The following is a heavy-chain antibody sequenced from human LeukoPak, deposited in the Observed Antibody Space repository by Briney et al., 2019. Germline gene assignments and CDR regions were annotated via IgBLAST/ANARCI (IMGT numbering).Heavy chain of an antibody. CDR2: ISWNSGSI. CDR1: GFTFDDYA. V-gene: IGHV3-9*01. D-gene: IGHD6-19*01. J-gene: IGHJ4*02. CDR3: AKDKGSGWTGGFDY. Sequence: GGSLRLSCAASGFTFDDYAMHWVRQAPGKGLEWVSGISWNSGSIGYADSVKGRFTISRDNAKNSLYLQMNSLRAEDTALYYRAKDKGSGWTGGFDYWGQGTLVTVSS.